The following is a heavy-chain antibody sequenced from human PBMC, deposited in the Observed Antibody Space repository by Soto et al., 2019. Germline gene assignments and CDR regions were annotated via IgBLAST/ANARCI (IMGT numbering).Heavy chain of an antibody. J-gene: IGHJ6*02. D-gene: IGHD6-13*01. V-gene: IGHV3-33*01. CDR1: GFIFSSYG. CDR3: ARDLSSSWHHYYYYGMDV. Sequence: GGSLRLSCAASGFIFSSYGMHWVRQAPGKGLEWVAVIWYDGSNKYYADSVKGRFTISRDNSKNTLYLQMNSLRAEDTAVYYCARDLSSSWHHYYYYGMDVWGQGTTVTVSS. CDR2: IWYDGSNK.